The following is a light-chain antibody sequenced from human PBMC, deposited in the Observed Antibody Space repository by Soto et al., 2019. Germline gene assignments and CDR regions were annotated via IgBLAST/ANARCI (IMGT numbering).Light chain of an antibody. CDR3: QQSYSTLSIT. J-gene: IGKJ5*01. V-gene: IGKV1-39*01. CDR2: AAS. Sequence: DIQMTQSPSSLSASVGDRITITCRASENIARHLNWYQQKPGKAPNLLIYAASKLQNGVPLRFRGGGSGTDFTLTISNLQPEDFATYYCQQSYSTLSITFGQGTRLEIK. CDR1: ENIARH.